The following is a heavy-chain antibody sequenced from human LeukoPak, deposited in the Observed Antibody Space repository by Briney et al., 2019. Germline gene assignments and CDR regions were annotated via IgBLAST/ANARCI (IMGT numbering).Heavy chain of an antibody. CDR2: ISSTSGYI. D-gene: IGHD4-11*01. V-gene: IGHV3-21*01. CDR3: ARDRGYSNFDY. J-gene: IGHJ4*02. CDR1: GFTLSSVS. Sequence: GGSLRLSCAASGFTLSSVSMNRVRQAPGKGLEWVSSISSTSGYISYADSMKGRFTISRDNAKNPLYLQIDSLRAEDTAVYYCARDRGYSNFDYWGQGTLVTVSS.